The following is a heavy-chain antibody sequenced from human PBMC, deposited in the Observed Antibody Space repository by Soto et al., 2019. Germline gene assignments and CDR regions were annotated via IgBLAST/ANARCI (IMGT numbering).Heavy chain of an antibody. CDR1: GGSFSGYY. CDR3: ARGLKDSNRGFPFYYYYYGMDV. Sequence: SETLSLTCAVYGGSFSGYYWSWIRQPPGKGLEWIGEINHSGSTNYNPSLKSRVTISVDTSKNQFSLKLSSVTAADTAVYYCARGLKDSNRGFPFYYYYYGMDVWGQGTTVTVSS. CDR2: INHSGST. V-gene: IGHV4-34*01. D-gene: IGHD4-4*01. J-gene: IGHJ6*02.